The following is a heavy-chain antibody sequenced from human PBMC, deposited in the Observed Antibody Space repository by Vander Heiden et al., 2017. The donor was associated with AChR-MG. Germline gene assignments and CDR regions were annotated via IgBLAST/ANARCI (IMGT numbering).Heavy chain of an antibody. CDR1: AFPFRSYG. CDR2: ISYDGSNK. D-gene: IGHD3-9*01. V-gene: IGHV3-30*18. Sequence: QVQLVESGGGVVQPGRSLRLPCSAPAFPFRSYGMHWVRQAPGKGLEWVAVISYDGSNKYYADSVKGRFTISRDNSKNTLYLQMNSLRAEDTAVYYCAKEADYDILTGKGFDYWGQGTLVTVSS. CDR3: AKEADYDILTGKGFDY. J-gene: IGHJ4*02.